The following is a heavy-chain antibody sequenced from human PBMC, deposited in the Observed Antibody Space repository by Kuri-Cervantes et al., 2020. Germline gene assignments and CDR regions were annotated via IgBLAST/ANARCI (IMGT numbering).Heavy chain of an antibody. CDR3: ARDSSGGYNMAFDS. CDR2: IWYDGNKK. J-gene: IGHJ4*02. Sequence: GGSLRLSCAASGFTFSSYAMHWVRQAPGKGLEWVADIWYDGNKKYYADSVKGRFTISRDNSKNTVYLQMDSLRVEDTALYYCARDSSGGYNMAFDSWGQGTLVTVSS. D-gene: IGHD5-24*01. V-gene: IGHV3-33*08. CDR1: GFTFSSYA.